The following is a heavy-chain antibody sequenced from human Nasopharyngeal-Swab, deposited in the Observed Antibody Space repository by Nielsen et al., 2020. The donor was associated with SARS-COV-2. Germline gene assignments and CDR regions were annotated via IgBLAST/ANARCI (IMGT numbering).Heavy chain of an antibody. CDR3: ARDLRTDAFDI. CDR2: INTNTGNP. D-gene: IGHD4-17*01. Sequence: ASVKVSCKASGYTFTTYAMNWVRQTPGQGLEWMGWINTNTGNPTYAQGFTGRFVFSLDTSVSTAYLQISSLKAEDTAVYYCARDLRTDAFDIWGEGTMVTVSS. J-gene: IGHJ3*02. V-gene: IGHV7-4-1*02. CDR1: GYTFTTYA.